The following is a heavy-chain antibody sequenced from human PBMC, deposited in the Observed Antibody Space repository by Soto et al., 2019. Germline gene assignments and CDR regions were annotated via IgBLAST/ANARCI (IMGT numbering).Heavy chain of an antibody. D-gene: IGHD6-19*01. CDR1: GGSISSGYYY. CDR2: IYYSGNT. J-gene: IGHJ6*02. Sequence: SETLSLTCSVSGGSISSGYYYWSWIRQPPGKGLEWIGSIYYSGNTYYNPSLKSRLIISIDTSKNQFSLKVGSVTAADTAVYYCAKDWTAVAGTHYYYGMDVWGQGTTVTVSS. V-gene: IGHV4-30-4*01. CDR3: AKDWTAVAGTHYYYGMDV.